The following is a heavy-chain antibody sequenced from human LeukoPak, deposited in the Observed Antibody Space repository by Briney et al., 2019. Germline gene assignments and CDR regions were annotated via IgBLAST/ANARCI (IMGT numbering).Heavy chain of an antibody. J-gene: IGHJ4*02. Sequence: PAGSLRLSCAASGFTFSSYGMHWVRQAPDKGLEWVAFIRYDGSNKYYPDSVKGRFTISRDNSKNTLYLQMNSLRAEDTGVYYCAKRHSSGWYYFDYWGQGTLVTVSS. CDR2: IRYDGSNK. CDR1: GFTFSSYG. V-gene: IGHV3-30*02. CDR3: AKRHSSGWYYFDY. D-gene: IGHD6-19*01.